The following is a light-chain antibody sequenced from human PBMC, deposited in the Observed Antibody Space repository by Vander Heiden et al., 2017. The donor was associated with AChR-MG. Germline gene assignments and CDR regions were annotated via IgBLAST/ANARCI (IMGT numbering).Light chain of an antibody. CDR3: QVWDSDTDV. CDR2: QDN. J-gene: IGLJ1*01. Sequence: YDLTQSPSVSVSPGQTATITCSGERLSNKYTSWYHLRPGQSPVLVIFQDNLRPSGIPERFSGSNSGNTATLTISGIQSMDDGDYYCQVWDSDTDVFGTGTKVTV. V-gene: IGLV3-1*01. CDR1: RLSNKY.